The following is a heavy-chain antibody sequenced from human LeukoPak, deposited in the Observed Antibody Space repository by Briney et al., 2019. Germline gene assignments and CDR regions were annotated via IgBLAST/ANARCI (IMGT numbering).Heavy chain of an antibody. CDR2: IYYSGST. J-gene: IGHJ6*03. CDR1: GGSISSYY. D-gene: IGHD6-13*01. Sequence: PSETLSLTCTVSGGSISSYYWSWIRQPPGKGLEWIGYIYYSGSTNYNPSLKSRVTISVDTSKNQFSLKLSSVTAADTAVYYCARGSYAAAGDYYYYYMDVWGKGTTVTVSS. V-gene: IGHV4-59*01. CDR3: ARGSYAAAGDYYYYYMDV.